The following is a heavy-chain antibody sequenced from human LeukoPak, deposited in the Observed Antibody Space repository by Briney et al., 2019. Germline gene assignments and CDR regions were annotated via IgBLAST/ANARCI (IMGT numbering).Heavy chain of an antibody. CDR3: AKVGREQWLVSYFDY. V-gene: IGHV3-23*01. Sequence: GGSLRLSCAASGFTFSSYAMSWVRQAPGKGLEWVSAISGSGGSTYYADSVKGRFTTSRDNSKNTLYLQMNSLRAEDTAVYYCAKVGREQWLVSYFDYWGQGTLVTVSS. J-gene: IGHJ4*02. CDR2: ISGSGGST. D-gene: IGHD6-19*01. CDR1: GFTFSSYA.